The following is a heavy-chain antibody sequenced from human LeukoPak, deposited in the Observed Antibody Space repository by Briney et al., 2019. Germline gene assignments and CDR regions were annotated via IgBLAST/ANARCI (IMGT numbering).Heavy chain of an antibody. CDR2: IKSKTAGGTT. CDR1: GFSFTNAW. D-gene: IGHD3/OR15-3a*01. CDR3: TTGTLLALDY. J-gene: IGHJ4*02. Sequence: PGGSLRLSCAASGFSFTNAWMNWVRHTPGKGLEWGGRIKSKTAGGTTDYAAPVKGRFTISRDDSKTTLYLQMNSLTREDTAVYYCTTGTLLALDYWGQGTLVTVSS. V-gene: IGHV3-15*01.